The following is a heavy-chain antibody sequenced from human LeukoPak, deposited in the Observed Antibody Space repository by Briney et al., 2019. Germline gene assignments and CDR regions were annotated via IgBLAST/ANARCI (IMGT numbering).Heavy chain of an antibody. CDR3: ARDLHLVEPLVNFDY. V-gene: IGHV1-46*01. J-gene: IGHJ4*02. D-gene: IGHD2-2*01. Sequence: GASVKVSCKASGYTFTSYYMHWVRQAPGQGLEWMGIINPSGGSTSYAQKFQGRVTMTTDTSTSTAYMEMRSLRSDDTAVYYCARDLHLVEPLVNFDYWGQGTLVTVSS. CDR2: INPSGGST. CDR1: GYTFTSYY.